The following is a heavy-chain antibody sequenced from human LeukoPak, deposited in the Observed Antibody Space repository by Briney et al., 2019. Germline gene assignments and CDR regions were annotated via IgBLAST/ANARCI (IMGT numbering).Heavy chain of an antibody. CDR1: GFTFSSYG. Sequence: GGSLRLSCAASGFTFSSYGMHWVRQAPGKGLEWVAFIRYDGSNKYYADSVKGRFTISRDNSKNTLYLQMNSLRAEDTAVYYCAKDRFKSSAVAGTPSDYWGQGTLVTVSS. V-gene: IGHV3-30*02. D-gene: IGHD6-19*01. CDR3: AKDRFKSSAVAGTPSDY. CDR2: IRYDGSNK. J-gene: IGHJ4*02.